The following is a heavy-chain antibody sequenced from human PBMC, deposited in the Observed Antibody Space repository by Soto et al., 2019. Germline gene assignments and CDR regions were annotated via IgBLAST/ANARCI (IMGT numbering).Heavy chain of an antibody. CDR3: ARGDCSGGSCYSYYGMDV. J-gene: IGHJ6*02. V-gene: IGHV1-69*12. D-gene: IGHD2-15*01. CDR1: GGTFSSYV. CDR2: IIPMFGTA. Sequence: QVQLVQSGAEVKKPGSSVKVSCKASGGTFSSYVISWVRQAPGQGLEWMGGIIPMFGTANHAQKFQGRVKITADDSTSTGYMELSSLRSEGTAVYYCARGDCSGGSCYSYYGMDVWGQGATVTVSS.